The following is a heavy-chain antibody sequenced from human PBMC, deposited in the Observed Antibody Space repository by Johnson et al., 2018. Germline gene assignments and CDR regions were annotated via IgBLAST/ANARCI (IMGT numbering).Heavy chain of an antibody. Sequence: VQLVETGGGVVQXGRSLRLSCAASGFTFSSYAMHWVRQAPGKGLEWVAVISYDGSNKYYADSVKGRFTISRDNSKNTLYLQMNSLRAEDTAVYYCARDTYSGYGAYYYYMDGWGKGTTVTVSS. CDR1: GFTFSSYA. J-gene: IGHJ6*03. D-gene: IGHD5-12*01. CDR2: ISYDGSNK. CDR3: ARDTYSGYGAYYYYMDG. V-gene: IGHV3-30-3*01.